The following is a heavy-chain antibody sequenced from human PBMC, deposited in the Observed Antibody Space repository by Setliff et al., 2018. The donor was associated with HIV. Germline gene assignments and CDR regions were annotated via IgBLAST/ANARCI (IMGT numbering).Heavy chain of an antibody. CDR3: ARRGDGYILDY. D-gene: IGHD5-12*01. CDR2: IHYSGST. CDR1: GGSIIRRDYY. J-gene: IGHJ4*02. Sequence: SETLSLTCTTSGGSIIRRDYYWGWIRQPPGKGLQWIGSIHYSGSTYYQPSLRSRVSISVDTAKNQFSLNLKSVTAADTAVYYCARRGDGYILDYWGRGTLVTVSS. V-gene: IGHV4-39*01.